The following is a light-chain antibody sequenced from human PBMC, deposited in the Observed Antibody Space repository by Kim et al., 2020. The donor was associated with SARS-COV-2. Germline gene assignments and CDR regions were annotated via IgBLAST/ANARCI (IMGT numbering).Light chain of an antibody. Sequence: EVVLTQSPDTLSLSPGEGVTLSCRASHSVGNSLAWYHQKPGQAPKLLIYDASSRATDIAARFSGRGSGTDFTLTISSLEPEDFAVYYCQQRSIWPWTFGRGTKLEI. CDR1: HSVGNS. V-gene: IGKV3-11*01. J-gene: IGKJ1*01. CDR3: QQRSIWPWT. CDR2: DAS.